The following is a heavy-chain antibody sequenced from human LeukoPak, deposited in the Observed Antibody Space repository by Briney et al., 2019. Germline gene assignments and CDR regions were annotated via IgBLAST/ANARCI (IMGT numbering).Heavy chain of an antibody. D-gene: IGHD4-17*01. CDR1: GFTFSSYW. CDR2: IKQDGSEK. CDR3: ARETTTVTPGAFDI. V-gene: IGHV3-7*01. J-gene: IGHJ3*02. Sequence: GGSLRLSCAASGFTFSSYWMSWVRQAPGKGLEWVANIKQDGSEKYYVDSVKGRFTISRDNAKNSLYLQMNSLRAEDTAVYYCARETTTVTPGAFDIWGQGTMVTVSS.